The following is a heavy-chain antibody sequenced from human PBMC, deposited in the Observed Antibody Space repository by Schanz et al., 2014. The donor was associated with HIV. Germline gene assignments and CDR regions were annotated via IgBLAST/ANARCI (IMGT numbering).Heavy chain of an antibody. CDR2: IIPIFGTA. CDR1: GYTFSRSA. D-gene: IGHD6-13*01. Sequence: QVQLVQSGTEVAQPGASVKVSCKASGYTFSRSAISWVRQAPGQGLEWMGGIIPIFGTANYAQKFQGRVTITADKSTSTAYMELSSLRSEDTAVYYCARGALGLAAAGSYYFYYGMDVWGQGTTVTVSS. CDR3: ARGALGLAAAGSYYFYYGMDV. V-gene: IGHV1-69*06. J-gene: IGHJ6*02.